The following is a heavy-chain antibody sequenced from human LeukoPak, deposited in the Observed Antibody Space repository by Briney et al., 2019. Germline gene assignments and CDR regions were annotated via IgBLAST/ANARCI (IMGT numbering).Heavy chain of an antibody. Sequence: SETLSLTCAVYGGSFSGYYWSWIRQPPGKGLEWIGEINHSGSTNYNPSLKSRVTISVDTSKNQFSLKLSSVTAADTAVYYCARVWFGETTQYYFDYWGQATLVTVSS. D-gene: IGHD3-10*01. V-gene: IGHV4-34*01. CDR2: INHSGST. CDR3: ARVWFGETTQYYFDY. CDR1: GGSFSGYY. J-gene: IGHJ4*02.